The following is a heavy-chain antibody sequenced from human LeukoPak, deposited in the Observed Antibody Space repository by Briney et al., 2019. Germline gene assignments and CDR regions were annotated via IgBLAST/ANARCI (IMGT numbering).Heavy chain of an antibody. CDR1: GFTFSSYS. CDR2: IWYDGSKE. CDR3: ARDSDGNGHYSLFDY. D-gene: IGHD3-22*01. Sequence: PGGSLRLFSEASGFTFSSYSLHWVRQAPGKGLEWVAVIWYDGSKEYYADSVKGRFTISRDSSKNTMYLQMNSLRVEDTAVYYCARDSDGNGHYSLFDYWGQGTLVTVSS. J-gene: IGHJ4*02. V-gene: IGHV3-33*01.